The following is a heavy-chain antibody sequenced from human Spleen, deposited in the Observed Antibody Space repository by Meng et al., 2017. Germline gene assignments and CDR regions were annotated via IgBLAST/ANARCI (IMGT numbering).Heavy chain of an antibody. CDR2: ISWNSGSI. D-gene: IGHD4-11*01. CDR1: GFTFDDYA. V-gene: IGHV3-9*01. CDR3: AKDSMTTPYYFDY. J-gene: IGHJ4*02. Sequence: SLKISCAASGFTFDDYAMHWVRQAPGKGLEWVSGISWNSGSIGYADSVKGRFTISRDNAKNSLYLQMNSLRAEDTALYYCAKDSMTTPYYFDYWGQVTLVTVSS.